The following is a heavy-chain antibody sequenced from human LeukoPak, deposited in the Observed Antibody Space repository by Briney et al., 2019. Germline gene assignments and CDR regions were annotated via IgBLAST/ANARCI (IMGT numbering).Heavy chain of an antibody. D-gene: IGHD4-17*01. V-gene: IGHV3-23*01. CDR1: GFTVSSNY. J-gene: IGHJ3*02. CDR3: ATATTVTNAFDI. Sequence: PGGSLRLSCAASGFTVSSNYMSWVRQAPGKGLEWVSGISGSGGTTYYPDSVKGRFTISRDNSKNTLYLQMNSLRAEDTAVYYCATATTVTNAFDIWGQGTMVTVSS. CDR2: ISGSGGTT.